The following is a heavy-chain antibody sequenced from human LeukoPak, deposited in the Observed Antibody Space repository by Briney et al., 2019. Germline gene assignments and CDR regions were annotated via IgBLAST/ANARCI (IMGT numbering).Heavy chain of an antibody. V-gene: IGHV3-66*01. D-gene: IGHD3-22*01. Sequence: GGSLRLSCAASGFTVSYNYMSWVRQAPGKGLEWVSVIYSGGSTYYADSVKGRFTISRDNSKNTLYLQMNSLRAEDTAVYYCASRNYYDSSGYFDAFGIWGQGTMVTVSS. CDR2: IYSGGST. J-gene: IGHJ3*02. CDR1: GFTVSYNY. CDR3: ASRNYYDSSGYFDAFGI.